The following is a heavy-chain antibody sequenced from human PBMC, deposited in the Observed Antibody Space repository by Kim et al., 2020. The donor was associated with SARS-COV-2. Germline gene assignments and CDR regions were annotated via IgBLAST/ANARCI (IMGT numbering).Heavy chain of an antibody. D-gene: IGHD3-3*02. V-gene: IGHV3-23*01. Sequence: GGSLRLSCAASGFTFANFAMNWVRQAPGKGLEWVSSTSWTAGSTYYADSVKGRFTISTDTSKNTLYLQMNSLSAEDTAIYYCAKSFSTTYFDHWGQGTLVTVSS. CDR3: AKSFSTTYFDH. CDR1: GFTFANFA. CDR2: TSWTAGST. J-gene: IGHJ4*02.